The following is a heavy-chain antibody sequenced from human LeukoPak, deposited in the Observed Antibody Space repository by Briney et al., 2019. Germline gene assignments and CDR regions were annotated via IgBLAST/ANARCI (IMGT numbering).Heavy chain of an antibody. Sequence: GGSLRLSCAASGFTVSSNYMSWVRQAPGKGLEWVSVIYSGGSTYYADSVKGRFTISRDNSKNTLYLQMNSLRAEDTAVYYCASDPYDFWSGYYNSYFDYWGQGTLVTVSS. J-gene: IGHJ4*02. CDR3: ASDPYDFWSGYYNSYFDY. V-gene: IGHV3-66*01. CDR1: GFTVSSNY. D-gene: IGHD3-3*01. CDR2: IYSGGST.